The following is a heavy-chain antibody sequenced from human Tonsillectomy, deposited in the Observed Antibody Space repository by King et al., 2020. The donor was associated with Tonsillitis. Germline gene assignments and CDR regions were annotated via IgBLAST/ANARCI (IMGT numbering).Heavy chain of an antibody. Sequence: LTLKESGPTLVKPTQTLTLTCTFSGFSLTTNGVGVGWIRQPPGKALEWLALIYWDDDKRYSPSLRSRLTVTKDTSKNQVVLTMTSMDPVDTATYYCAHLQTPKVGAGAFDIWGQGTIVIVSS. J-gene: IGHJ3*02. CDR2: IYWDDDK. V-gene: IGHV2-5*02. D-gene: IGHD1-26*01. CDR3: AHLQTPKVGAGAFDI. CDR1: GFSLTTNGVG.